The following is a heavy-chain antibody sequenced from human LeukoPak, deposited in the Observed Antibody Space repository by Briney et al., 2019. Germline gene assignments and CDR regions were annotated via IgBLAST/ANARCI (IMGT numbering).Heavy chain of an antibody. CDR1: GYTFTSYA. CDR3: ARTRSGWYQYYFDY. J-gene: IGHJ4*02. CDR2: INAGNGNT. V-gene: IGHV1-3*01. Sequence: ASVKVSCKASGYTFTSYAMHWARQAPGQRLEWMGWINAGNGNTKYSQKFQGRVTITRDTSASTAYMELSSLRSEDTAVYYCARTRSGWYQYYFDYWGQGTLVTVSS. D-gene: IGHD6-19*01.